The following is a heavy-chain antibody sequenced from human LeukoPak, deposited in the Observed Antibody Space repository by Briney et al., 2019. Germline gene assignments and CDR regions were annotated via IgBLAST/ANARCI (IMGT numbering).Heavy chain of an antibody. D-gene: IGHD4-17*01. CDR3: ARGKRGFGDPYSFFDY. J-gene: IGHJ4*02. CDR1: GFTLIDYW. V-gene: IGHV3-74*01. CDR2: INRDGRSA. Sequence: GGSLRLSCRASGFTLIDYWMHWVCQAPGEGLVWVSRINRDGRSAGYADFVKGRFTISRDNAKNTLSMQMDNLRVEDTAIYYCARGKRGFGDPYSFFDYWGQGALVTVSA.